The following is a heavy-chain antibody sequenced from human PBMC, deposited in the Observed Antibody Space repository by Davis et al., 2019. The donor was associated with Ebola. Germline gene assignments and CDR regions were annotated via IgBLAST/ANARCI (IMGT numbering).Heavy chain of an antibody. J-gene: IGHJ6*03. CDR2: ISGYNGNT. D-gene: IGHD3-16*02. CDR3: TRDHARYYMDV. CDR1: GYTFSNFG. V-gene: IGHV1-18*04. Sequence: ASVKVSCKSGGYTFSNFGITWVRQAPGQGLEWMGWISGYNGNTDYAEKFQGRITMTTDTSTSTVYMELRSLRSDDTAVYYCTRDHARYYMDVWGQGTTVTVSS.